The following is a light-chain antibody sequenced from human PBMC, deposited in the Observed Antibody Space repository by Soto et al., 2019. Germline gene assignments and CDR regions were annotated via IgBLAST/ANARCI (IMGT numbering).Light chain of an antibody. J-gene: IGKJ3*01. CDR3: QQYYLTPFT. CDR1: RSLLYGSKNESF. Sequence: DIVMTQSPDSLAVSLGDRATINCKSSRSLLYGSKNESFLAWYRQRPGQPPKLLIYWASTRDSGIPDRFIGSGSGIDFTLTISSLQAEDVAVYYCQQYYLTPFTFGPGTKV. V-gene: IGKV4-1*01. CDR2: WAS.